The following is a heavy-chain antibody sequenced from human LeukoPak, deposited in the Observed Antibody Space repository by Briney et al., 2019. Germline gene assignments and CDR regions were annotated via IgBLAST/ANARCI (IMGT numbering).Heavy chain of an antibody. J-gene: IGHJ6*02. CDR1: GFTFSSYS. V-gene: IGHV3-48*01. D-gene: IGHD3-3*01. CDR2: ITSSGSVM. Sequence: GGSLRLSCAASGFTFSSYSMNWVRQAPGKGLEWVSYITSSGSVMYHADSVRGRFTISRDNAKNSLYLEMNSLRAEDTAVYYCASDLPTPLYDFWSGYYYYGMDVWGQGTTVTVSS. CDR3: ASDLPTPLYDFWSGYYYYGMDV.